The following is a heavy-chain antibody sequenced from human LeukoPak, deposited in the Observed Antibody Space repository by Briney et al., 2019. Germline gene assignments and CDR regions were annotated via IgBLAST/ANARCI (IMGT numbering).Heavy chain of an antibody. CDR2: INPNSGGT. CDR3: ARDCCDYSARFWSGYYVDWFDP. D-gene: IGHD3-3*01. V-gene: IGHV1-2*02. J-gene: IGHJ5*02. Sequence: ASVKVSCKASGYTFTGYYMHWVRQAPGQGLEWMGWINPNSGGTNYAQKFQGRVTMTRDTSISTAYMELSRLRSDDTAVYYCARDCCDYSARFWSGYYVDWFDPWGQGTLVTVSS. CDR1: GYTFTGYY.